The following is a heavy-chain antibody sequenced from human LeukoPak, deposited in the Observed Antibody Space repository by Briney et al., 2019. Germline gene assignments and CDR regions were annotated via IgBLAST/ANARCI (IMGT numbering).Heavy chain of an antibody. Sequence: ASVKVSCKASGYSFISYGISWVRQAPGKGLEWMGWISAYNGNTYFAQKLQGRVTMTIDKSTSTAYMELRSLRSDDTAGYYCARDLYFYGSGDSYLDDFDIWGQGTMVTVSS. CDR1: GYSFISYG. D-gene: IGHD3-22*01. J-gene: IGHJ3*02. V-gene: IGHV1-18*01. CDR2: ISAYNGNT. CDR3: ARDLYFYGSGDSYLDDFDI.